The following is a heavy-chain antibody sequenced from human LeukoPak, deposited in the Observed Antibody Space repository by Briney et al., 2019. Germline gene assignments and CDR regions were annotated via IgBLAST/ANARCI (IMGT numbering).Heavy chain of an antibody. D-gene: IGHD3-3*01. J-gene: IGHJ5*02. Sequence: PSQTLSLTCTVFGASISSGSYFWSWVRQPAGKALEWIGRFHTSGGTNYNPSLESRVTISVDTSKNQFSLKLTSVTAADTAVYYCASTVFGVTYNWFDPWGQGTLVTVSS. V-gene: IGHV4-61*02. CDR1: GASISSGSYF. CDR2: FHTSGGT. CDR3: ASTVFGVTYNWFDP.